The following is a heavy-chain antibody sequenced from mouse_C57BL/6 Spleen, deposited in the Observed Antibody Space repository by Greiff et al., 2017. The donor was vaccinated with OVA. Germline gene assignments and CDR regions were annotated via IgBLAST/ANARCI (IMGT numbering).Heavy chain of an antibody. V-gene: IGHV1-18*01. D-gene: IGHD3-2*02. Sequence: VQLQQSGPELVKPGASVKIPCKTSGYTFTDYNMDWVKQSHGKSFEWIGDINPNNGGTIYNQKFKGKATLTVDKSSSTAYMELRSLTSEDTAVYYCGRETTQALFAYWGQGTLVTVSA. CDR3: GRETTQALFAY. CDR2: INPNNGGT. CDR1: GYTFTDYN. J-gene: IGHJ3*01.